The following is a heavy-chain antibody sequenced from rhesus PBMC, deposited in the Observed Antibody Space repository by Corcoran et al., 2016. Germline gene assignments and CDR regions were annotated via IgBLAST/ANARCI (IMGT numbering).Heavy chain of an antibody. Sequence: EVQLVESGGGLAKPGGSLRLSCAASGFPFSDYYMDWVRQAPGKGLEWVSRISNGGGSTRYADSGKGRFTISRENAKNTLYLQMNSLRAEDTAVYYCARDHSSGWSGYGLDSWGQGVVVTVSS. CDR1: GFPFSDYY. CDR2: ISNGGGST. CDR3: ARDHSSGWSGYGLDS. J-gene: IGHJ6*01. D-gene: IGHD6S26*01. V-gene: IGHV3-178*01.